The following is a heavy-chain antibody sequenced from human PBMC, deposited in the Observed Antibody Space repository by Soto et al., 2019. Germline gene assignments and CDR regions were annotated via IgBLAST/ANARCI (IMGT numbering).Heavy chain of an antibody. CDR3: AKKILRGAVVTTPGAFDI. Sequence: EVQLVESGGGLVKPGGSLRLSCAASGFTFSNAWMSWVRQAPGKGLEWVGRIKSKTDGGTTDYAAPVKGRFTISRDDSKNTLYLQMNSLRAEDTAVYYCAKKILRGAVVTTPGAFDIWGQGTMVTVSS. CDR2: IKSKTDGGTT. V-gene: IGHV3-15*01. CDR1: GFTFSNAW. J-gene: IGHJ3*02. D-gene: IGHD4-4*01.